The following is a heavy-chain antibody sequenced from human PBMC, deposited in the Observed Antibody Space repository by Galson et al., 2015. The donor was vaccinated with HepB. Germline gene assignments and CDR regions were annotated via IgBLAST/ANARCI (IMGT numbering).Heavy chain of an antibody. J-gene: IGHJ4*02. CDR2: IYSGGST. CDR1: GFTVRSNY. D-gene: IGHD6-19*01. V-gene: IGHV3-66*01. CDR3: ARRAVAGLNFGS. Sequence: SLRLSCAASGFTVRSNYMTWVRQAPGKGLEWVSIIYSGGSTYYAASVKGRITISRDKSKNKLHLQMNNLRAEDTAIFYCARRAVAGLNFGSWGQGTLVTDSS.